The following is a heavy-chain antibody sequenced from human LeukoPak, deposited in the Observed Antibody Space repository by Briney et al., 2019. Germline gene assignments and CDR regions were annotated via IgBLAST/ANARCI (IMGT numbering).Heavy chain of an antibody. J-gene: IGHJ4*02. CDR2: ISSSSSTI. Sequence: RPGGSLRLSCAASGFTFSSYSMNWVRQAPGKGLEWVSYISSSSSTIYYADSVKGRFTISRDNAKNSLYLQMNSLRDEDTAVYYCATPLDYYDSSGYHQGGDWGQGTLVTVSS. CDR1: GFTFSSYS. V-gene: IGHV3-48*02. D-gene: IGHD3-22*01. CDR3: ATPLDYYDSSGYHQGGD.